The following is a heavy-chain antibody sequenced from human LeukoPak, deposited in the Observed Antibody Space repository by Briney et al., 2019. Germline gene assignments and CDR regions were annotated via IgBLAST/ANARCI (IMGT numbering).Heavy chain of an antibody. J-gene: IGHJ4*02. CDR3: ASGTLGTFDY. CDR1: GLTVSSNH. Sequence: GGSPRLSCAASGLTVSSNHMSWVRQAPGKGLEWVSVIYSGGNTYYADSVKGRFTISRDNSKDTVYLQMNSLRAEDTAVFYCASGTLGTFDYWGQGTLVTVSS. CDR2: IYSGGNT. V-gene: IGHV3-66*01. D-gene: IGHD3-16*01.